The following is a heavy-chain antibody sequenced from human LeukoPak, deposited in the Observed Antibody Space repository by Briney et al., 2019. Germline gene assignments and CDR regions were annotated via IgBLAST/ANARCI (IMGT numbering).Heavy chain of an antibody. CDR2: IFYSGST. Sequence: PSETLSLTCTVSSGSISTSNYYWGWVRQPPGKALEWIGNIFYSGSTYYSPSLKSRVTISLDTSRNQFSLKLNSVTAADTAVYYCARPLQSYYYMDVWGQGTTVTVSS. V-gene: IGHV4-39*07. CDR1: SGSISTSNYY. J-gene: IGHJ6*03. D-gene: IGHD4-11*01. CDR3: ARPLQSYYYMDV.